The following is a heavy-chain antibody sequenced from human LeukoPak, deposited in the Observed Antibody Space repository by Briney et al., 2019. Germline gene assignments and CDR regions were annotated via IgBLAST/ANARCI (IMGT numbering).Heavy chain of an antibody. CDR2: FDPEDGET. CDR3: ATFQPHSPPADY. V-gene: IGHV1-24*01. Sequence: WASVKVSCKVSGYTLTELSMHWVRQAPGKGLQWMGSFDPEDGETIYAQKFQGRVTMTEDTSTDTAYMELSSLRSEDTAVYYCATFQPHSPPADYWGQGTLVTVSS. CDR1: GYTLTELS. D-gene: IGHD2-2*01. J-gene: IGHJ4*02.